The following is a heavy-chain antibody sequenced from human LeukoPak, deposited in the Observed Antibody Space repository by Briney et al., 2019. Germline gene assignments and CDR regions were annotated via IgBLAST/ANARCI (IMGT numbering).Heavy chain of an antibody. D-gene: IGHD6-13*01. J-gene: IGHJ1*01. CDR3: ARTGYSSSWPYTTPTEYFQH. CDR2: ISYDGSNK. Sequence: PGGSLRLSCAASGFTFSSYAMHWVRQAPGKGLEWVAVISYDGSNKYYADSVKGRFTISRDNSKNTLYLQMNSLRAEDTAVYYCARTGYSSSWPYTTPTEYFQHWGQGTLVTVSS. CDR1: GFTFSSYA. V-gene: IGHV3-30*04.